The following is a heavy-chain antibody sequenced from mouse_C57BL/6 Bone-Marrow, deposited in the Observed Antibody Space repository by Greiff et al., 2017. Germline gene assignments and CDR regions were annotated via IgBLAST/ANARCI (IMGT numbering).Heavy chain of an antibody. V-gene: IGHV1-81*01. CDR3: PLLRDPWYFDV. J-gene: IGHJ1*03. Sequence: QVQLKESGAELARPGASVKLSCKASGYTFTSYGISWVKQRTGQGLEWIGEIYPRSGNTYYNEKFKGKATLTADKSSSTAYMELRSLTSEDSAVYFCPLLRDPWYFDVWGTGTTVTVSS. D-gene: IGHD1-1*01. CDR2: IYPRSGNT. CDR1: GYTFTSYG.